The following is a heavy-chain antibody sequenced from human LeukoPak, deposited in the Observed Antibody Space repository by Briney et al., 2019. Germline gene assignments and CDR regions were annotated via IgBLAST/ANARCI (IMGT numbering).Heavy chain of an antibody. V-gene: IGHV4-59*01. CDR1: GGSISSYY. CDR2: IYYSGST. Sequence: SETLSLTCTVSGGSISSYYWSWLRQPPGKGLEWIGYIYYSGSTNYNPSLKSRVTISVDTSKNQFSLKLSSVTAADTAVYYCARDQGPEYSSSSVTFDIWGQGTMVTVSS. CDR3: ARDQGPEYSSSSVTFDI. J-gene: IGHJ3*02. D-gene: IGHD6-6*01.